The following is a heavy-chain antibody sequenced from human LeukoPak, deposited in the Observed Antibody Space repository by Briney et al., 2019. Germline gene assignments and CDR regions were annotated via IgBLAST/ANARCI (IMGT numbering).Heavy chain of an antibody. D-gene: IGHD3-9*01. CDR1: GYTFTSYD. J-gene: IGHJ5*02. CDR3: ARAGYDILTGSWFDP. Sequence: VASVKVSCKASGYTFTSYDINWVRQAPGQGLEWMGWMNPNSGNTGYAQKFQGRVTMTRNTSISTAYMELSSLRSEDTAVYYCARAGYDILTGSWFDPWGQGTLVTVSS. CDR2: MNPNSGNT. V-gene: IGHV1-8*01.